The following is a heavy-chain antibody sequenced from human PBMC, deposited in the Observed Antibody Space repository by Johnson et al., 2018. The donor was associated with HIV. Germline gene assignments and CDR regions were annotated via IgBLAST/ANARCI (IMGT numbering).Heavy chain of an antibody. J-gene: IGHJ3*02. CDR3: AKDERAAAGTRGLDAFDI. D-gene: IGHD6-13*01. V-gene: IGHV3-20*04. CDR1: GFTYDDYG. CDR2: INWNGGST. Sequence: EVQLVESGGGVVRPGGSLRLSCAASGFTYDDYGMSWVRQAPGQGLEWVSGINWNGGSTGYADSVKGRFTISRDNSKNTLYLQMNSLRAEDTAVYYCAKDERAAAGTRGLDAFDIWGQGTMVTVSS.